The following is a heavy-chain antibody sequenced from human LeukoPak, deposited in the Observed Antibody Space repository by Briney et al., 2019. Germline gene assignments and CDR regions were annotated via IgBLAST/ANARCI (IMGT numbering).Heavy chain of an antibody. CDR1: GDSITTSNYY. CDR3: ARVTGYRIEDYFDY. V-gene: IGHV4-39*07. J-gene: IGHJ4*02. CDR2: IYYSGIT. Sequence: SETLSLTCTVSGDSITTSNYYWGWIRQPPGKGLEWIGSIYYSGITYYSASLGSRVTISVETSKNEFSLKLRSVTAADTAVYYCARVTGYRIEDYFDYWGQGTLVTVSS. D-gene: IGHD6-13*01.